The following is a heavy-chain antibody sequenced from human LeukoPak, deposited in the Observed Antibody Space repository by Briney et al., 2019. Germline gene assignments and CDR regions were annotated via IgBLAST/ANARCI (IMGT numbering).Heavy chain of an antibody. V-gene: IGHV3-73*01. CDR3: TRLTMATDYSGMDV. Sequence: GGSLKLSCAASGFTFSGSDMHWVRQASGKGLEWVGRIRSIANSYATAYDESVKGRFSISRDDSKNTAYLQMNSLKTEDTAVYYCTRLTMATDYSGMDVWGQGTLVTVSS. D-gene: IGHD3-10*01. CDR2: IRSIANSYAT. J-gene: IGHJ6*02. CDR1: GFTFSGSD.